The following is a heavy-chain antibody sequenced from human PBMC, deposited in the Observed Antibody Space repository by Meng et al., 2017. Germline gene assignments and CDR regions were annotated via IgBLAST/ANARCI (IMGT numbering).Heavy chain of an antibody. Sequence: EQLVQSGAGVKKPGSSVKVSCKASGGTFSSYAISWVRQAPGQGLEWMGGIIPIFGTANYAQKFQGRVTITADKSTSTAYMELSSLRSKDTAVYYCARDKRPSSSWYGNWFDPWGQGTLVTVSS. CDR3: ARDKRPSSSWYGNWFDP. J-gene: IGHJ5*02. D-gene: IGHD6-13*01. CDR2: IIPIFGTA. CDR1: GGTFSSYA. V-gene: IGHV1-69*06.